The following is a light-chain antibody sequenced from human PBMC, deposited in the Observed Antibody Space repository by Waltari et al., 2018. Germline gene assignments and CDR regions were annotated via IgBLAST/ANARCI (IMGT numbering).Light chain of an antibody. CDR3: QSYDSSLSGSV. V-gene: IGLV1-40*01. J-gene: IGLJ2*01. Sequence: QSVLTQPPSVSGAPGQRVTISCTGSSSNIGAGYDVHWYQPLPGTAPKLLIYGNSNRPAGVPDRFCGSKSGTSASLAITGLQAEDEADYYCQSYDSSLSGSVFGGGTKLTVL. CDR2: GNS. CDR1: SSNIGAGYD.